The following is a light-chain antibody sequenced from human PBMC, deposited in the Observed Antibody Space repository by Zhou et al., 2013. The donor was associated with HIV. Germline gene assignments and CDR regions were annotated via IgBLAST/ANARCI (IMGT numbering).Light chain of an antibody. CDR2: AAS. Sequence: EIVLTQSPGTLSLSPGERVTLSCRASQSVSSRFLAWYQQKPGQAPRLLIYAASSRATGIPDRFSGSGSGTDFTLTISRLEPEDFAVYYCQQFDGSPTWTFGPGTRVEMK. J-gene: IGKJ1*01. CDR3: QQFDGSPTWT. CDR1: QSVSSRF. V-gene: IGKV3-20*01.